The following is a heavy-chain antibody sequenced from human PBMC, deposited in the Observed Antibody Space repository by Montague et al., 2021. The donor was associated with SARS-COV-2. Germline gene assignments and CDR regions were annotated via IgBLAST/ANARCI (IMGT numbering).Heavy chain of an antibody. Sequence: TLSLTCTVSGGSISSGGYYWSWIRQHPGKGLEWIGYIYYSGSTYYNPSLKSRVTISVDTSKNQFSLKLSSVTAADTAVYYCASLTAGYCSGGSCYGGTGFDYWGQGTLVTVSS. CDR3: ASLTAGYCSGGSCYGGTGFDY. D-gene: IGHD2-15*01. V-gene: IGHV4-31*03. J-gene: IGHJ4*02. CDR1: GGSISSGGYY. CDR2: IYYSGST.